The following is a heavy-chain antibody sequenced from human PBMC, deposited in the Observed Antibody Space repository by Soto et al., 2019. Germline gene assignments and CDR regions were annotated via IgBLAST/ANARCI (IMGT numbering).Heavy chain of an antibody. CDR3: ARDGEDIVVVPAAITDDYYYYGMDV. CDR2: IWYDGSNK. V-gene: IGHV3-33*01. CDR1: GFTFSSYG. D-gene: IGHD2-2*01. Sequence: VQLVESGGGVVQPGRSLRLSCAASGFTFSSYGMHWVRQAPGKGLEWVAVIWYDGSNKYYADSVKGRFTISRDNSKNTLYLQMNSLRAEDTAVYYCARDGEDIVVVPAAITDDYYYYGMDVWGQGTTVTVSS. J-gene: IGHJ6*02.